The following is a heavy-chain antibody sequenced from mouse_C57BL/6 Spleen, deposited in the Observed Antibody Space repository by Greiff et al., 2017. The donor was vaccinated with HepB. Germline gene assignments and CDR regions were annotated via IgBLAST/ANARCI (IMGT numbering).Heavy chain of an antibody. J-gene: IGHJ1*03. Sequence: QVTLKVSGPGILQPSQTLSLTCSFSGFSLSTFGMGVGWIRKPSGKGLEWLAHIWWDDDKYYNPALKSRLTISKDTSKNQVFLKIANVDTADTATYYCSRTPITTVVAHWYFDVWGTVTTVTVSS. CDR1: GFSLSTFGMG. CDR3: SRTPITTVVAHWYFDV. CDR2: IWWDDDK. V-gene: IGHV8-8*01. D-gene: IGHD1-1*01.